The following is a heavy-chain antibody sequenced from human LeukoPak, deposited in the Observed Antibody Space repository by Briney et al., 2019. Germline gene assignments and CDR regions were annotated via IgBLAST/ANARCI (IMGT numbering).Heavy chain of an antibody. CDR3: ARHARYCSGGSCYSYYYYMDV. CDR2: IYYSGST. CDR1: GGSISSSSYY. Sequence: RSSETLSLTCTVSGGSISSSSYYWGWIRQPPGKGLEWIGSIYYSGSTYYNPSLKSRVTISVDTSKNQFSLKLSSVTAADTAVYYCARHARYCSGGSCYSYYYYMDVWGKGTTVTVSS. D-gene: IGHD2-15*01. J-gene: IGHJ6*03. V-gene: IGHV4-39*07.